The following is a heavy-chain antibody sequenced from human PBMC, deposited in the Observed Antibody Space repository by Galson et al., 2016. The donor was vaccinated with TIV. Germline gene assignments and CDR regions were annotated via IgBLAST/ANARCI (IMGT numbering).Heavy chain of an antibody. CDR2: INTYNGDT. J-gene: IGHJ3*02. D-gene: IGHD3-3*01. CDR1: GYSFATYG. Sequence: QSGAEVKEPGASVKVSCKASGYSFATYGINWVRLAPGQGLEWMAWINTYNGDTRHAQKVQGRFTMTTDTSTGTAYMELRSLRSADTAVYYCARDRNSISAVVLEDDAFDIWGQGTLVIVSS. V-gene: IGHV1-18*01. CDR3: ARDRNSISAVVLEDDAFDI.